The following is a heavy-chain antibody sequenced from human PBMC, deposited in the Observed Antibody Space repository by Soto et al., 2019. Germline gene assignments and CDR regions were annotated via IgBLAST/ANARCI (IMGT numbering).Heavy chain of an antibody. V-gene: IGHV4-39*01. J-gene: IGHJ6*03. Sequence: SEMLSLTCTVSGGSISSSSYYWGWIRQPPGKGLEWIGSIYYSGSTYYNPSLKSRVTISVDTSKNQFSLKLSSVTAADTAVYYCARPKVLRFLEWLSDDYYMDVWGKGTTVTVSS. CDR1: GGSISSSSYY. D-gene: IGHD3-3*01. CDR2: IYYSGST. CDR3: ARPKVLRFLEWLSDDYYMDV.